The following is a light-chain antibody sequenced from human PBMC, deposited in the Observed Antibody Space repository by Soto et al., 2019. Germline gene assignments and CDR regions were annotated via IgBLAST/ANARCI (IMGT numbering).Light chain of an antibody. CDR3: SSYTGTSTYV. V-gene: IGLV2-14*01. CDR1: SSDVGYDDY. CDR2: EVT. Sequence: QSALTQPASVSGSLGQSITISCTGTSSDVGYDDYVSWYQQHPDKAPKLMIYEVTNRPSGVSNRFSGSKSGNTASLTISGLQAEDEADYYCSSYTGTSTYVFGTGTKLTVL. J-gene: IGLJ1*01.